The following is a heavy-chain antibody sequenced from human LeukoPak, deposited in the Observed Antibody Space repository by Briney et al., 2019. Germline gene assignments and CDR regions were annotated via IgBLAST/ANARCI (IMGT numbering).Heavy chain of an antibody. CDR2: ITSSSSYI. Sequence: GGSLRLSCAASGFTFSSYNMNWVRQAPGKGLEWVSSITSSSSYIYYADSVKGRFTISRDNAKNSLYLQMNSLRAEDTAVYYCARDPYSGSYGDYYYYYMDVWGKGTAVTISS. CDR3: ARDPYSGSYGDYYYYYMDV. D-gene: IGHD1-26*01. V-gene: IGHV3-21*01. CDR1: GFTFSSYN. J-gene: IGHJ6*03.